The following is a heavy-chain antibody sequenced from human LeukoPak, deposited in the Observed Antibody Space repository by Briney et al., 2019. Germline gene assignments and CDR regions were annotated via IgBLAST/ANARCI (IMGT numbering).Heavy chain of an antibody. Sequence: PSETLSLTCTVSGGSISSSSCYWGWIRQPPGKGLEWIGSIYYSGSTYYNPSLKSRVTISVDTSKNQFSLKLSSVTAADTAVYYCARRAISGYSGREYYFDYWGQGTLVTVSS. D-gene: IGHD1-26*01. V-gene: IGHV4-39*01. J-gene: IGHJ4*02. CDR1: GGSISSSSCY. CDR3: ARRAISGYSGREYYFDY. CDR2: IYYSGST.